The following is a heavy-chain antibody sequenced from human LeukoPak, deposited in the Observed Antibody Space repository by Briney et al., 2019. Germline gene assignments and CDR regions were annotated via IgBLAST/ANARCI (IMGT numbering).Heavy chain of an antibody. Sequence: SETLSLTCAVYGGSFSGYYWSWIRQPPGKGLEWIGEINHSGSTNYNPSLKSRVTISVDTSKNQFSLKLSSVTAADTAVYYCARRYGAYAYGYWGQGTLVTVSS. D-gene: IGHD4-17*01. CDR2: INHSGST. J-gene: IGHJ4*02. V-gene: IGHV4-34*01. CDR3: ARRYGAYAYGY. CDR1: GGSFSGYY.